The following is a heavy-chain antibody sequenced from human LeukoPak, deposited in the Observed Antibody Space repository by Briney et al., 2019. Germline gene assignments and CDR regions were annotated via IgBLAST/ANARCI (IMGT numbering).Heavy chain of an antibody. CDR2: ISSSSSTI. CDR1: GFTFSTYS. Sequence: GGSLSLSCAASGFTFSTYSMNWVRQAPGKGLEWISYISSSSSTIYYADSVKGRFTISRDNAKNSLYLQMNSLRDEDTAVYYCARGWFGELLHDAFDIWGQGTMVTVSS. V-gene: IGHV3-48*02. J-gene: IGHJ3*02. D-gene: IGHD3-10*01. CDR3: ARGWFGELLHDAFDI.